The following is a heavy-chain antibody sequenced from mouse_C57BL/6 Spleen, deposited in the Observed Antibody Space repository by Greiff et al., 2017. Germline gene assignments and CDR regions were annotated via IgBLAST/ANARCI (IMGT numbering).Heavy chain of an antibody. CDR2: ISSGISTI. J-gene: IGHJ4*01. CDR1: GFTFSDYG. V-gene: IGHV5-17*01. Sequence: EVKLVESGGGLVKPGGSLKLSCAASGFTFSDYGMHWVRQAPEKGLEWVAYISSGISTIYYADTVKGRFTISRDNAKNTLFLQMTSLRSEDTAMYYCAREGPNWDAMDYWGQGTSVTVSS. CDR3: AREGPNWDAMDY. D-gene: IGHD4-1*01.